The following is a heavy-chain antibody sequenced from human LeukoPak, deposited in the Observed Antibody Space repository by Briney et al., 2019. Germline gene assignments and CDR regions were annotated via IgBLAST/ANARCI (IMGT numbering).Heavy chain of an antibody. Sequence: GGSLRLSCAASGFTLRVNYMTWVRQAPGKGLEWVSVIYANGSTYYPDSVKGRFTVSRDNSKSSLYLQMNSLRAEDTAVYYCARCKGGWSDHYYGLDVWGQGTTVTVSS. CDR1: GFTLRVNY. CDR2: IYANGST. D-gene: IGHD6-19*01. CDR3: ARCKGGWSDHYYGLDV. V-gene: IGHV3-53*01. J-gene: IGHJ6*02.